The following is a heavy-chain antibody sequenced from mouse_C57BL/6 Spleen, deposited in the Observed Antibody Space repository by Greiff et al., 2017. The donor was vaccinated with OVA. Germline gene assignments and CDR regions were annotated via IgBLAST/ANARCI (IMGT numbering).Heavy chain of an antibody. V-gene: IGHV1-15*01. Sequence: LVESGAELVRPGASVTLSCKASGYTFTDYEMHWVKQTPVHGLEWIGAIDPETGGTAYNQKFKGKTILTADKSSSTAYMELRSLTSEDSAVYYCTRGGYSNYDDWGQGTTLTVPS. CDR3: TRGGYSNYDD. J-gene: IGHJ2*01. D-gene: IGHD2-5*01. CDR2: IDPETGGT. CDR1: GYTFTDYE.